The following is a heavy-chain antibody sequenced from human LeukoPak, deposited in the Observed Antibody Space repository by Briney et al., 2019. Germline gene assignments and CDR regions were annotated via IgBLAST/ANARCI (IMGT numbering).Heavy chain of an antibody. V-gene: IGHV1-69*04. CDR1: GGTFSSYG. CDR3: AGNVDTAMVVYY. D-gene: IGHD5-18*01. Sequence: SVKVSCKASGGTFSSYGIIWVRQAPGQGLEWMGRIIPILNIADYAQKFQGRVTITAGTSTSTAYMELSSLRSEDTAVYYCAGNVDTAMVVYYWGQGTLVTVSS. CDR2: IIPILNIA. J-gene: IGHJ4*02.